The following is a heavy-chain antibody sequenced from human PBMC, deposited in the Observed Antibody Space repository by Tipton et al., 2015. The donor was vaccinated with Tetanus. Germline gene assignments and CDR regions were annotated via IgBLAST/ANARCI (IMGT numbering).Heavy chain of an antibody. CDR1: GGSVRSGSYS. V-gene: IGHV4-61*01. J-gene: IGHJ4*02. CDR2: VSNSGRT. Sequence: TLSLTCTVSGGSVRSGSYSWNWIRQPPGKGLEWLAYVSNSGRTNSNYFLKSRITVSQDPSKNQFSLRLTSVTAADTAVYYCTRDAGDSGHWGQGTLVTVSS. CDR3: TRDAGDSGH. D-gene: IGHD2-21*02.